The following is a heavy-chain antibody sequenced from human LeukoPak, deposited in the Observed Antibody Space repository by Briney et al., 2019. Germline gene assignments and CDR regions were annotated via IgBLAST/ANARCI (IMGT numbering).Heavy chain of an antibody. CDR3: ARPKDRPSDAFDI. V-gene: IGHV4-39*01. CDR2: IYYTGST. J-gene: IGHJ3*02. D-gene: IGHD3-22*01. Sequence: SETLSLTCAVSGASISGSGYYLGWIRQPPGKGLEWIGNIYYTGSTYYNASLQSRVTISIDTSKNQFSLKLSSVTAADTAVYYCARPKDRPSDAFDIWGQGTMVTVSS. CDR1: GASISGSGYY.